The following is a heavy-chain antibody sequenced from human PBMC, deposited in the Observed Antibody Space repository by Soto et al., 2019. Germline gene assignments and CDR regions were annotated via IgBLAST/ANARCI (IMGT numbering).Heavy chain of an antibody. Sequence: SETLSLTCTVSGGSISSSSYYWGWIRQPPGKGLEWIGSIYYSGSTYYNPSLKSRVTISVDTSKNQFSLKLSSVTAADTAVYYCARPRGGTTYYFDYWGQGTLVTVSS. CDR3: ARPRGGTTYYFDY. CDR2: IYYSGST. V-gene: IGHV4-39*01. J-gene: IGHJ4*02. D-gene: IGHD1-26*01. CDR1: GGSISSSSYY.